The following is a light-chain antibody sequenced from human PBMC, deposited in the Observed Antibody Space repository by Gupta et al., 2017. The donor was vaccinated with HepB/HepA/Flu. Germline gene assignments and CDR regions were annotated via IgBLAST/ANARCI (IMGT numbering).Light chain of an antibody. CDR2: EVS. CDR1: SSDVGSYNL. V-gene: IGLV2-23*02. Sequence: ISCTGTSSDVGSYNLVSWYQQHPGKAPKLMIYEVSKRPSGVSNRFSGSKSGNTASLTISGLQAEDGADYYCCSYAGSSTFYVFGAGTKVTVL. J-gene: IGLJ1*01. CDR3: CSYAGSSTFYV.